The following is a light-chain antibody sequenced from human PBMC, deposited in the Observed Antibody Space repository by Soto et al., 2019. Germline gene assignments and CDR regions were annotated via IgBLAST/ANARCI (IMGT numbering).Light chain of an antibody. Sequence: DFQMTQSPSTLSASVGDRVTITCRASQNIRSRLAWFQQKPGKAPKLLIYDASSLQSGVPSRFSGSGSGTDFTLTISSLQPEDFATYYCQQYNNWPPTWTFGQGTKVDIK. J-gene: IGKJ1*01. V-gene: IGKV1-5*01. CDR1: QNIRSR. CDR2: DAS. CDR3: QQYNNWPPTWT.